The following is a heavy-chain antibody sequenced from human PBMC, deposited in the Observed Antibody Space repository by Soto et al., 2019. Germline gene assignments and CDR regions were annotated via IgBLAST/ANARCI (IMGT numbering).Heavy chain of an antibody. CDR1: GGSISSSNW. D-gene: IGHD6-19*01. CDR3: AKDLVVAGRGEIDY. V-gene: IGHV4-4*02. Sequence: QVQLQESGPGLVKPSGTLSLTCAVSGGSISSSNWGSGVCQPPGKGLEWIGEIYHSGSTNYNPSLKSRVTISVDKSKNQFSLKLSYVTAADTAVYDCAKDLVVAGRGEIDYWGQGTLVTVSS. CDR2: IYHSGST. J-gene: IGHJ4*02.